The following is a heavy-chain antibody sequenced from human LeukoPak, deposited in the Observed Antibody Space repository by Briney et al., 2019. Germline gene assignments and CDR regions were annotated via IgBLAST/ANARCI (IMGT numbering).Heavy chain of an antibody. CDR2: IYYSGST. V-gene: IGHV4-39*07. J-gene: IGHJ4*02. Sequence: SETLSLTCTVSGGSISSSSYYWGWIRQPPGKGLEWIGSIYYSGSTYYNPSLKSRVTISVDTSKNQFSLKLSSVTAADTAVYYCARGGDSSGYLTVDYWGQGTLVTVSS. D-gene: IGHD3-22*01. CDR3: ARGGDSSGYLTVDY. CDR1: GGSISSSSYY.